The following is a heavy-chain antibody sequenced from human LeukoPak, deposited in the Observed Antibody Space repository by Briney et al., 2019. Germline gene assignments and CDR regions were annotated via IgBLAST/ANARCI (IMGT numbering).Heavy chain of an antibody. J-gene: IGHJ5*02. CDR2: IYWNDDK. D-gene: IGHD3-3*01. CDR1: GFSLSTSAVG. Sequence: SGPTLVKPTQALTLTCTFSGFSLSTSAVGVGWIRQPPGKALEWLALIYWNDDKRYSPSLKSRLTITKDTSKNQVVLTMTNMDPVDTATYYCAHTGTDFWSGYTNWFDRWGQGTLVTVSS. CDR3: AHTGTDFWSGYTNWFDR. V-gene: IGHV2-5*01.